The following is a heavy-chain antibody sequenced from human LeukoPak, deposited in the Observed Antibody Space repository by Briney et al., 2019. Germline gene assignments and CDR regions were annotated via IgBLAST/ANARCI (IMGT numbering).Heavy chain of an antibody. CDR2: IYHSEST. J-gene: IGHJ4*02. Sequence: SETLSLTCTVSGGSISSSYCSWIRQPPGKGLEWIGYIYHSESTNYNPPLKSRATISVDTSKNQFSLKLSSVTAADTAVYYCARQAGGTSGPFDYWGQGTLVTVSS. CDR3: ARQAGGTSGPFDY. CDR1: GGSISSSY. D-gene: IGHD4-23*01. V-gene: IGHV4-59*08.